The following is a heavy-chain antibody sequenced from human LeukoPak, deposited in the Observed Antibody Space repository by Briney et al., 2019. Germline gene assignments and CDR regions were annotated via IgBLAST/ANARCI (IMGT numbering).Heavy chain of an antibody. Sequence: GGSLRLSCTVSGFTVSSNSMSWVRQAPGKGLEWVSFIYSDNTHYSDSVKGRFTISRDNSKNTLYLQMNSLRAEDTAVYYCAKGLGGSGWTGDAFDIWGQGTMVTVSS. V-gene: IGHV3-53*01. CDR3: AKGLGGSGWTGDAFDI. D-gene: IGHD6-19*01. CDR1: GFTVSSNS. CDR2: IYSDNT. J-gene: IGHJ3*02.